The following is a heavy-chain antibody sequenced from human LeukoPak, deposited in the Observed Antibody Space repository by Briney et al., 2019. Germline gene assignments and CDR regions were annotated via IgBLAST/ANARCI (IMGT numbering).Heavy chain of an antibody. CDR2: LNPNSGNT. D-gene: IGHD2-15*01. V-gene: IGHV1-8*01. Sequence: ASVKVSCKASGYTFTNYDINWVRQATGQGLEWVGWLNPNSGNTGYAQKFQGRVTMTRDTSISTAYMELNSLRSEDTAVYYCARELVVAAQGALGYWGPGTLVTVSS. CDR3: ARELVVAAQGALGY. J-gene: IGHJ4*01. CDR1: GYTFTNYD.